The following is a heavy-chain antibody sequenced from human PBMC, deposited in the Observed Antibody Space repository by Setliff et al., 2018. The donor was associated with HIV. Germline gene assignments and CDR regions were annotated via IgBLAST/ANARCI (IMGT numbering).Heavy chain of an antibody. D-gene: IGHD2-8*01. CDR2: IYTSGTP. CDR3: ARSNRVPDNWFDP. Sequence: SETLPLTCTVSGDTINSYYWSWIRQPAGKGLEWIGRIYTSGTPNYNPSLKRRVTMSLDTSKNQFSLKMSSVTAADTAVYYCARSNRVPDNWFDPWGQGTLVTVSS. CDR1: GDTINSYY. J-gene: IGHJ5*02. V-gene: IGHV4-4*07.